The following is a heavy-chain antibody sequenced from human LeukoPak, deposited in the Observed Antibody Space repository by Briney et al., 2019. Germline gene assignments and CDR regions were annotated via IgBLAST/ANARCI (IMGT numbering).Heavy chain of an antibody. Sequence: GGSLRLSCAASGFTFSSYSMNWVRQAPGKGLEWVSLISGDGGSTYYADSVKGRFTISRDNSKNSLYLQMNSLRTEDTALYYCAKDPYYYGSGSSGFDYWGQGTLVTVSS. CDR1: GFTFSSYS. CDR2: ISGDGGST. CDR3: AKDPYYYGSGSSGFDY. J-gene: IGHJ4*02. V-gene: IGHV3-43*02. D-gene: IGHD3-10*01.